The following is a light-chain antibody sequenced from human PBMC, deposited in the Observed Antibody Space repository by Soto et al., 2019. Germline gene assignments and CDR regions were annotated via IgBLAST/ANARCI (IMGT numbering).Light chain of an antibody. V-gene: IGKV1-39*01. CDR1: EHISNY. Sequence: DIQLTQSPSSLSAAVGDRVTITCRASEHISNYLNWYQQKPGTAPKLLIHGESILQSGVPSRFSGSGSGTHFTLTINNLLPENLANCYCQQTYTTRTSRQGTKV. CDR2: GES. CDR3: QQTYTTRT. J-gene: IGKJ1*01.